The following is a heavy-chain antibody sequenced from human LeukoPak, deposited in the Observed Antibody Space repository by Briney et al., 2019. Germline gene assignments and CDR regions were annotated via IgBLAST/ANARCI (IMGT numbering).Heavy chain of an antibody. J-gene: IGHJ4*02. D-gene: IGHD6-13*01. CDR1: GYTFTGYY. CDR2: INPNSGGT. V-gene: IGHV1-2*04. Sequence: GASVKVSCKASGYTFTGYYMHWVRQAPGQGLEWMGWINPNSGGTNYAQKFQGWVTMTRDTSISTAYMELSRLRSDDTAAYYCARDSDLQQLGFFDYWGQGTLVTVSS. CDR3: ARDSDLQQLGFFDY.